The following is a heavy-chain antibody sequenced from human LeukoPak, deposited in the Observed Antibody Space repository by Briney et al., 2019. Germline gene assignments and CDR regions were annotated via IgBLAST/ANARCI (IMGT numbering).Heavy chain of an antibody. Sequence: ASVKASCKASGYTFTSYGISWVRQAPGQGLEWMGWISAYNGSTNYAQKLQGRVTMTTDTSTSTAYMELRSLRSDDTAVYYCARAGDFWSGYAIDYWGQGTLVTVSS. V-gene: IGHV1-18*01. CDR2: ISAYNGST. CDR3: ARAGDFWSGYAIDY. J-gene: IGHJ4*02. D-gene: IGHD3-3*01. CDR1: GYTFTSYG.